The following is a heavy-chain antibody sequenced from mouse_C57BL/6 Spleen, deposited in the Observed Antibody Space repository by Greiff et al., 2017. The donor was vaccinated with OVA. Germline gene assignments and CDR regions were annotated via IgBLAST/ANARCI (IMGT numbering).Heavy chain of an antibody. J-gene: IGHJ3*01. Sequence: QVQLKQSGAELVKPGASVKISCKASGYAFSSYWMNWVKQRPGKGLEWIGQIYPGDGDTNYNGKFKGKATLTADKSSSTAYMQLSSLTSEDSAVYFCARSDKSSGWAYWGQGTLVTVSA. CDR3: ARSDKSSGWAY. CDR2: IYPGDGDT. D-gene: IGHD3-2*02. V-gene: IGHV1-80*01. CDR1: GYAFSSYW.